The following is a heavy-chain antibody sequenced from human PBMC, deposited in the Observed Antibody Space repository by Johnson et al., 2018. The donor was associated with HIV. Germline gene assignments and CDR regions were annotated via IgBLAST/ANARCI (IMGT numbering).Heavy chain of an antibody. CDR2: MSFDGSTK. Sequence: QVQLVESGGGLVQPGGSLRLSCAASGLHFSDYSMHGVRQAPGKGLEWVAVMSFDGSTKYYADSVKGRFTISRDNSKKPLYLQMNSLRAEETAVYYWARRCSIAAHPSCVLVAFDIWGQGTMVTVSS. J-gene: IGHJ3*02. D-gene: IGHD6-6*01. V-gene: IGHV3-30*14. CDR1: GLHFSDYS. CDR3: ARRCSIAAHPSCVLVAFDI.